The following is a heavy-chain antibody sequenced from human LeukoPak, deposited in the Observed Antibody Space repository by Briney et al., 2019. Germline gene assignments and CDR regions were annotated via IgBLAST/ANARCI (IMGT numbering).Heavy chain of an antibody. J-gene: IGHJ5*02. Sequence: SVKVSCKASGGTFSSYAISWVRQAPGQGLEWMGGIIPIFGTANYAQKFQGRVTITADESTSTAYMELSSLRSEDTAVYYCARAETYYYGSGSYKDSGWFDPWGQGTLVTVSS. D-gene: IGHD3-10*01. V-gene: IGHV1-69*13. CDR2: IIPIFGTA. CDR3: ARAETYYYGSGSYKDSGWFDP. CDR1: GGTFSSYA.